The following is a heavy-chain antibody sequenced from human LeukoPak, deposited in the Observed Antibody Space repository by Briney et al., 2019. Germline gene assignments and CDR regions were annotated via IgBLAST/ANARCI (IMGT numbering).Heavy chain of an antibody. V-gene: IGHV4-31*03. D-gene: IGHD5-24*01. CDR1: GASISSGGYY. CDR3: ASRDGYNYVSAFDI. CDR2: IYYSGST. Sequence: PSETLSLTCTVSGASISSGGYYWSWIRQHPGKGLEWIGYIYYSGSTYYNPSLKSRVTISVDTSKNQFSLKLSSVTAADTAVYYCASRDGYNYVSAFDIWGQGTMVTVSS. J-gene: IGHJ3*02.